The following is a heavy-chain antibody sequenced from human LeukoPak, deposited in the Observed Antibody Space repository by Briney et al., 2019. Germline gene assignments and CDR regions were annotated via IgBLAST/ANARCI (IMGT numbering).Heavy chain of an antibody. J-gene: IGHJ4*02. CDR2: ISAYNGNT. CDR3: ARGRGVLRFLEWLPPLDY. V-gene: IGHV1-18*01. Sequence: ASVKVSCKASGYTFISYGISWVRQAPGQGLEWMGWISAYNGNTNYAQKLQGRVTMTTDTSTSTAYMELRSLRSDDTAVYYCARGRGVLRFLEWLPPLDYWGQGTLVTVSS. CDR1: GYTFISYG. D-gene: IGHD3-3*01.